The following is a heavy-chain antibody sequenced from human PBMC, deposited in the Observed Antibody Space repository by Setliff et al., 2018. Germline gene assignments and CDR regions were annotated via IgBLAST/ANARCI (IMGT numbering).Heavy chain of an antibody. Sequence: SETLSLTCSVSGGSISSYYWSWIRQPPGKGLEWIGYIYYSGSTNYNPSLKSRVTISVDTSKNQFSLKLSSVTAADTAVYYCARGTSGWFPHDYWGQGTLVTVSS. D-gene: IGHD6-19*01. V-gene: IGHV4-59*01. CDR3: ARGTSGWFPHDY. J-gene: IGHJ4*02. CDR1: GGSISSYY. CDR2: IYYSGST.